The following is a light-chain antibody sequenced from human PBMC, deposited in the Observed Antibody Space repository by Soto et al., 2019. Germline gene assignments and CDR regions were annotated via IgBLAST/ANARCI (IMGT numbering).Light chain of an antibody. CDR2: EVS. J-gene: IGLJ1*01. CDR1: SSDIGGYNY. CDR3: SSYTSSSTLYV. V-gene: IGLV2-14*01. Sequence: QSALTQPAPVSGSPGQSITISCAGTSSDIGGYNYVSWYQQHPGKAPKVMIYEVSNRPSGVSNRFSGSKSGNTASLTISGLQAEDEADYYCSSYTSSSTLYVFGSGTKV.